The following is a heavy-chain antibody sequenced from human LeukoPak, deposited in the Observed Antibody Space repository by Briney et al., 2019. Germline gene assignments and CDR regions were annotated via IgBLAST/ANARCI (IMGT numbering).Heavy chain of an antibody. CDR3: ARLYGSGSYRTNYYYYMDV. Sequence: SETLSLTCAVYGGSFSGYYWSWIRQPPGKGLEWIGEINHSGSTNYNPSLKSRVTISVDTSKNQFSLKLSSVTAADTAVYYCARLYGSGSYRTNYYYYMDVWGKGTTVTISS. D-gene: IGHD3-10*01. CDR2: INHSGST. V-gene: IGHV4-34*01. J-gene: IGHJ6*03. CDR1: GGSFSGYY.